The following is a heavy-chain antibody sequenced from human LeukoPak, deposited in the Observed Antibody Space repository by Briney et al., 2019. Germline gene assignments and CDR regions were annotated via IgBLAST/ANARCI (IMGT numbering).Heavy chain of an antibody. CDR3: ARDRGWGAAPAGVCGVANWFDP. Sequence: GASVKVSCKASGYTFTGYYMHWVRQAPGQGLEWMGWINPNSGGTNYAQKFQGRVTMTRDTSISTAYMELSRLRSDDTAVYYCARDRGWGAAPAGVCGVANWFDPWGQGTWSPSPQ. D-gene: IGHD3-16*01. V-gene: IGHV1-2*02. CDR1: GYTFTGYY. CDR2: INPNSGGT. J-gene: IGHJ5*02.